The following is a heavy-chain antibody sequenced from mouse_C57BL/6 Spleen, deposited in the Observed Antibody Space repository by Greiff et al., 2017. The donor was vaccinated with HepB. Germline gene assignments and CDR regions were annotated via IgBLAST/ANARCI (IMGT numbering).Heavy chain of an antibody. CDR2: IYPGDGDT. V-gene: IGHV1-82*01. J-gene: IGHJ3*01. Sequence: QVQLKESGPELVKPGASVKISCKASGYAFSSSWMNWVKQRPGKGLEWIGRIYPGDGDTNYNGKFKGKATLTADKSSSTAYMQLSSLTSEDSAVYFCARGPYSNAWFAYWGQGTLVTVSA. D-gene: IGHD2-5*01. CDR1: GYAFSSSW. CDR3: ARGPYSNAWFAY.